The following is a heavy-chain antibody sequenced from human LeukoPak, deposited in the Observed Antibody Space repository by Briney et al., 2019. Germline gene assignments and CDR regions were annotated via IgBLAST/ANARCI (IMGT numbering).Heavy chain of an antibody. CDR2: LSAYNGNT. CDR1: GYTFTTYG. D-gene: IGHD5-18*01. V-gene: IGHV1-18*01. J-gene: IGHJ4*02. CDR3: ARDEAWGSPVDSGYNYGARYFDY. Sequence: ASVKVSCKASGYTFTTYGISWVRQAPGQGLEWMGWLSAYNGNTNYAQKLQGRLTMTTGTSTSTAYMELRSLTSDDTAVYYCARDEAWGSPVDSGYNYGARYFDYWGQGTLVTVSS.